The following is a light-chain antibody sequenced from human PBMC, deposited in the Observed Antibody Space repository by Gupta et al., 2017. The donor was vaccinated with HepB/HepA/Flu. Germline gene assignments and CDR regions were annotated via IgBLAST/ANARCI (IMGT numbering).Light chain of an antibody. CDR3: QQYNHWPPYT. CDR2: GAS. J-gene: IGKJ2*01. CDR1: QSVSSN. V-gene: IGKV3-15*01. Sequence: EIVMTQSPATLSVSPGERATLSCRASQSVSSNLAWYQQKPGQAPRLLIYGASTRATGIPARFRGSGSGTECTLTISSLQSEDFAVYYWQQYNHWPPYTFGQGTKLEIK.